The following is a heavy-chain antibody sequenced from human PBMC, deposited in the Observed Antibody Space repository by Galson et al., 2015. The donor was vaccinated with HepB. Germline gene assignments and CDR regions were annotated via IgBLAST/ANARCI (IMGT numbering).Heavy chain of an antibody. Sequence: SLRLSCAASGFTFSDYYMSWIRQAPGKGLEWVSYISSSSSYTNYADSVKGRFTISRDNAKNSLYLQMNSLRAEDTAVYYCARPLNTWTEDWGYWGQGTLVTVSS. J-gene: IGHJ4*02. CDR2: ISSSSSYT. CDR1: GFTFSDYY. V-gene: IGHV3-11*06. CDR3: ARPLNTWTEDWGY. D-gene: IGHD7-27*01.